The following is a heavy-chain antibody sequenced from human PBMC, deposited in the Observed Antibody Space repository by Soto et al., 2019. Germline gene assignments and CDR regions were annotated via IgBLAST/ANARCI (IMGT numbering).Heavy chain of an antibody. CDR2: MFHSGTK. Sequence: QVQLRESGPRLVKPSETLSLTCSVSGGAVSSGGYYWGWIRQTPGKGLEWIASMFHSGTKYYNASLQRRLTISVDTPRNDLSLKLRYSTAADTAVSYCARRGARAAATNWFDPWGQGILVIVSS. D-gene: IGHD6-13*01. CDR3: ARRGARAAATNWFDP. J-gene: IGHJ5*02. CDR1: GGAVSSGGYY. V-gene: IGHV4-39*02.